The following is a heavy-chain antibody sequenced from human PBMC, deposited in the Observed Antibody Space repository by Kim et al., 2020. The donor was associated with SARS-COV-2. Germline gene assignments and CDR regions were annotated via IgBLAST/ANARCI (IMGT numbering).Heavy chain of an antibody. D-gene: IGHD5-18*01. CDR1: GGSVSSGSYY. CDR3: ARERGRIQLWYDAFDI. Sequence: SETLSLTCTVSGGSVSSGSYYWSWIRQPPGKGLEWIGYIYYSGSTNYNPSLKSRVTISVDTSKNQFSLKLSSVTAADTAVYYCARERGRIQLWYDAFDIWGQGTMVTVSS. J-gene: IGHJ3*02. V-gene: IGHV4-61*01. CDR2: IYYSGST.